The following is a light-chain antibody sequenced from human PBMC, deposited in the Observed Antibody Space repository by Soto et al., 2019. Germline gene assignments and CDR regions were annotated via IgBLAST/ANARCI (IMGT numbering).Light chain of an antibody. J-gene: IGKJ5*01. V-gene: IGKV3D-15*01. CDR2: GAS. Sequence: EIEFTKSPGTRSLSPGERATLSCRASQSVSSSLLSWYQQKPGQSPRLLIYGASGRATGIPDRFSGSGSGTEFTLTISNLQSEGFGDCYCKQYNKGPPITFRQGTRLEIK. CDR3: KQYNKGPPIT. CDR1: QSVSSS.